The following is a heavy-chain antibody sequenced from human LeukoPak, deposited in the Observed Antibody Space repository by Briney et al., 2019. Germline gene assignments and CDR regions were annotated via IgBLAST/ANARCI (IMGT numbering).Heavy chain of an antibody. Sequence: PGGSLRLSCTASGFTFGDYAMSWVRQAPGKGLEWVGFIRSKAYGGTTEYAASVKGRFTISRDDSKSIAYLQMNSLKTEDTAVYYCTRDHCSSTSCYYYYGMDVWGKGTTVTVSS. V-gene: IGHV3-49*04. CDR3: TRDHCSSTSCYYYYGMDV. CDR2: IRSKAYGGTT. J-gene: IGHJ6*04. D-gene: IGHD2-2*01. CDR1: GFTFGDYA.